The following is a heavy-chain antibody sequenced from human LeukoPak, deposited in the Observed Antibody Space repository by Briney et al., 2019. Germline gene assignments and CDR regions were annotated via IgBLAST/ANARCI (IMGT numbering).Heavy chain of an antibody. V-gene: IGHV3-30*18. Sequence: GGSLRLSCAASGFTFSSYGMHWVRQSPGKGLEWVAVISYDGSNKYYADSVKGRFTISRDNSKNTLYLQMNSLRAEDTAVYYCAKDSSGESYYFDYWGQGTLVTVSS. J-gene: IGHJ4*02. D-gene: IGHD3-22*01. CDR3: AKDSSGESYYFDY. CDR2: ISYDGSNK. CDR1: GFTFSSYG.